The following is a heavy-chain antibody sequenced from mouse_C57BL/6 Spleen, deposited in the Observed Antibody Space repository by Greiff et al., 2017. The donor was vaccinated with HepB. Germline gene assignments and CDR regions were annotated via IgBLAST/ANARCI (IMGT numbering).Heavy chain of an antibody. V-gene: IGHV1-82*01. J-gene: IGHJ4*01. CDR2: IYPGDGDT. CDR3: AREVYDGTYYYAMDY. Sequence: QVQLQQSGPELVKPGASVKISCKASGYAFSSSWMNWVKQRPGKGLEWIGRIYPGDGDTNYNGKFKGKATLTADKSSSTAYMQLSSLTSEDSAVYFCAREVYDGTYYYAMDYWGQGTSVTVSS. D-gene: IGHD2-3*01. CDR1: GYAFSSSW.